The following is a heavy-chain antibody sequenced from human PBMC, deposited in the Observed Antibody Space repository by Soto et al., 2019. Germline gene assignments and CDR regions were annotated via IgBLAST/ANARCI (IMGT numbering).Heavy chain of an antibody. D-gene: IGHD6-13*01. CDR3: ARRQSSSWYGL. V-gene: IGHV4-39*01. Sequence: QLQLQESGPGLVKPSETLSLTCTVSGGSISSSSYYWGWIRQPPGKGLEWIGSIYHSGSTYYNPSLKSRVHISGEKSKDQFSLKLSSGTAADTAVYYCARRQSSSWYGLWGQGTLVTVSS. CDR1: GGSISSSSYY. CDR2: IYHSGST. J-gene: IGHJ4*02.